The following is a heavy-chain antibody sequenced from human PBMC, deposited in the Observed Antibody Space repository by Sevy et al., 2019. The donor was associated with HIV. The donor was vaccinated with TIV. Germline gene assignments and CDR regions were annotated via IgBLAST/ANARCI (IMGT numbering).Heavy chain of an antibody. D-gene: IGHD3-16*01. CDR1: GGSISSYY. J-gene: IGHJ6*04. CDR3: ARDRGAWGV. Sequence: SETLSLTCTVSGGSISSYYWSWIRQPPGKGLEWIGYIYYSGSTNYTPSLKSRVTISVDTSKNQFSLKLSSVTAADTAVYYCARDRGAWGVWGKGTTVTVSS. V-gene: IGHV4-59*01. CDR2: IYYSGST.